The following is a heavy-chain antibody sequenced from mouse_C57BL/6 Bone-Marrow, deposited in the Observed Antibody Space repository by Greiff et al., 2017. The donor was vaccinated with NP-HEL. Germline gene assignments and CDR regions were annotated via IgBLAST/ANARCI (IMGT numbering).Heavy chain of an antibody. Sequence: QVQLQQSGAELMKPGASVKLSCKATGYTFTGYWIEWVKQRPGHGLEWIGEILPGSGSTNYNEKFKGKATFTADTSSNTAYMQLSSLTTEDSAIYYCARGAIYDGYYYWYVDVWGTGTTVTVSS. CDR2: ILPGSGST. V-gene: IGHV1-9*01. J-gene: IGHJ1*03. CDR1: GYTFTGYW. CDR3: ARGAIYDGYYYWYVDV. D-gene: IGHD2-3*01.